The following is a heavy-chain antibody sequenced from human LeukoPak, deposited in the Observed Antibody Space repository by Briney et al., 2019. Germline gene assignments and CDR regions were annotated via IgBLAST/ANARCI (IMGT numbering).Heavy chain of an antibody. CDR1: GGSFSGYY. V-gene: IGHV4-34*01. D-gene: IGHD3-10*01. Sequence: SETLSLTCAVYGGSFSGYYWSWTRQPPGKGLEWIGEINHSGSTNYNPSLKSRVTISVDTSKNQFSLKLSSVTAADTAVHYCARVRGVYWFDPWGQGTLVTVSS. CDR2: INHSGST. CDR3: ARVRGVYWFDP. J-gene: IGHJ5*02.